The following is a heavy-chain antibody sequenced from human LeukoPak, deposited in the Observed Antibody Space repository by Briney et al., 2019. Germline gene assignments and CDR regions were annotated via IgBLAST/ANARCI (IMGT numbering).Heavy chain of an antibody. V-gene: IGHV3-21*01. CDR3: ARDFQYFDWLLSHTFDY. J-gene: IGHJ4*02. CDR1: GFTFSSYS. Sequence: PGGSLRLSCAASGFTFSSYSMSWVRQAPGKGLEWVSSISSSSTYMYYADSVKGRFTISRDTAKNSLYLQMNSLRAEDTAVYYCARDFQYFDWLLSHTFDYWGQGTLATVSS. D-gene: IGHD3-9*01. CDR2: ISSSSTYM.